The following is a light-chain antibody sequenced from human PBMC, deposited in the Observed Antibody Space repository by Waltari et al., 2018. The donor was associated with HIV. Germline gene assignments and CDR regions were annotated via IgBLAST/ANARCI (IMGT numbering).Light chain of an antibody. CDR3: QQYGGSPPYT. Sequence: EIVLTQSPGTLSLSPGERATLSCRASQSVSRSYLAWYQQKPGQTPRLLIYGASSRATGIPVRFSGSGSGTDFTLTISRLEPEDFAVYYCQQYGGSPPYTFGQGTKLEIK. V-gene: IGKV3-20*01. CDR1: QSVSRSY. J-gene: IGKJ2*01. CDR2: GAS.